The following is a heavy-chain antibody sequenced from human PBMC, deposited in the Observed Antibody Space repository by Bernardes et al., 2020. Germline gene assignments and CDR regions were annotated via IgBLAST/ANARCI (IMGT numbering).Heavy chain of an antibody. D-gene: IGHD2-15*01. CDR1: GFTFSSYS. J-gene: IGHJ5*02. V-gene: IGHV3-48*02. Sequence: GSLRLSCAASGFTFSSYSMNWVRQAPGKGLEWVSYISSSSSTIYYADSVKGRFTISRDNAKNSLYLQMNSLRDEDTAVYYCARDPGDCSGGSCYSSWFDPWGQGTLVTVSS. CDR2: ISSSSSTI. CDR3: ARDPGDCSGGSCYSSWFDP.